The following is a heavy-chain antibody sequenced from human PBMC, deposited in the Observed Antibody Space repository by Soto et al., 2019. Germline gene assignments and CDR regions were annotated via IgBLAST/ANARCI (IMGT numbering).Heavy chain of an antibody. CDR2: ISGSGGST. J-gene: IGHJ4*02. CDR1: GFTFSSYA. D-gene: IGHD6-13*01. Sequence: PGGSLILSCATSGFTFSSYAMSWVRQAPGKGLEWVSAISGSGGSTYYADSVKGRFTISRDNSKNTLYLQMNSLRAEDTAVYYCAKDVYIAAAGTTDYWGQGTLVTSPQ. CDR3: AKDVYIAAAGTTDY. V-gene: IGHV3-23*01.